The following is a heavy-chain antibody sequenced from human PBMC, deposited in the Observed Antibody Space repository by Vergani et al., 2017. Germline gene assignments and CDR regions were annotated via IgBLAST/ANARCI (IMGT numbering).Heavy chain of an antibody. Sequence: QLQLQESGPGLVNPSETLSLTCTVPGGSISSSSSYWGWTRQPRGKGLEWLGSIYYSGSTYYNPSLKSRVTISVDTSKNQFSLKLSSMTAADTAVYYCARVPYSGSYYGGGVDYWGQGTLVTVSS. CDR1: GGSISSSSSY. V-gene: IGHV4-39*01. CDR3: ARVPYSGSYYGGGVDY. J-gene: IGHJ4*02. D-gene: IGHD1-26*01. CDR2: IYYSGST.